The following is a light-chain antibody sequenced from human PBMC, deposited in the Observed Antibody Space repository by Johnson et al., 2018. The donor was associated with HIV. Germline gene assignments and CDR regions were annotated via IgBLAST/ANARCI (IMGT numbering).Light chain of an antibody. CDR1: SSNIGNNY. CDR2: DNN. Sequence: QSVLTQPPSVSAAPGQKVTISCSGSSSNIGNNYVSWYQQLPGTAPKLLIYDNNKRPSGIPDRFSASKSGTSATLDITGLQTGDEADYYCGTWDSSLIAGVFGTGTKVTVL. J-gene: IGLJ1*01. CDR3: GTWDSSLIAGV. V-gene: IGLV1-51*01.